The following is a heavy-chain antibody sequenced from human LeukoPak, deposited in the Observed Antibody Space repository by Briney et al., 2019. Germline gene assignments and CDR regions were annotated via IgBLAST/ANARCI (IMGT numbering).Heavy chain of an antibody. V-gene: IGHV3-23*01. CDR1: GFTFRNYA. CDR3: AKQGVTTRNFDY. Sequence: QPGGSLRLSCAASGFTFRNYAMTWVRQAPGKGLEWVSTLGGSGQSAYYADSVLGRFTISRDSSKNTLYLQMNSLRADDTAVYYCAKQGVTTRNFDYWGQGTLVTVSS. J-gene: IGHJ4*02. D-gene: IGHD4-17*01. CDR2: LGGSGQSA.